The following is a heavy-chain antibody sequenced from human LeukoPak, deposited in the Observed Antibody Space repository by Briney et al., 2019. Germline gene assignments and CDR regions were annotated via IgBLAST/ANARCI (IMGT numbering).Heavy chain of an antibody. V-gene: IGHV4-61*01. CDR2: IYYSGST. J-gene: IGHJ6*02. CDR1: GGSISSSSYY. CDR3: ATSYSSSWGPLDV. D-gene: IGHD6-13*01. Sequence: SETLSLTCTVSGGSISSSSYYWSWIRQPPGKGLEWIGYIYYSGSTNYNPSLKSRVTISVDTSKNQFSLKLSSVTAADTAVYYCATSYSSSWGPLDVWGQGTTVTVSS.